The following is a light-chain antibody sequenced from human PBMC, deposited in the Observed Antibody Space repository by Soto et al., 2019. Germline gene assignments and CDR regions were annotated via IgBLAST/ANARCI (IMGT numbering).Light chain of an antibody. CDR1: QSVSSSY. CDR2: GAS. V-gene: IGKV3-20*01. J-gene: IGKJ3*01. Sequence: EIVLTQSPGTLSLSPGERATLSCRASQSVSSSYLAWSQQKPGQAPRLLIYGASSRATGIPDRFSGSGSGPDFTLTISRLEPEDVAVYYCQQYGSSPGFTFGPGTKVDIK. CDR3: QQYGSSPGFT.